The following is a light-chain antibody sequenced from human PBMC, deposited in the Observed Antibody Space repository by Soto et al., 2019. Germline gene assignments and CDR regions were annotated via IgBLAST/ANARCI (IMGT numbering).Light chain of an antibody. CDR3: QKYNSAQLT. CDR2: AAS. V-gene: IGKV1-27*01. J-gene: IGKJ4*01. Sequence: DIQMTQAPSSLSSSVGARVTITCRASQGISNYLAWYQQKPGKVPKLLIYAASTLQSGVPSRFRGSGSGTDSTLAISSLQPDDVATYYYQKYNSAQLTFGGGTKVVIK. CDR1: QGISNY.